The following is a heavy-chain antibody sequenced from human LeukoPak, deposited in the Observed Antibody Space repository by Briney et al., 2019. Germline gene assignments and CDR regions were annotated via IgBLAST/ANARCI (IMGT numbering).Heavy chain of an antibody. D-gene: IGHD4-17*01. CDR3: ARGFIDYGDQYWYLDL. V-gene: IGHV4-31*03. J-gene: IGHJ2*01. Sequence: SETLSLTCTVSGGSISSGGYYWSWIRQHPGKGLEWIGYIYYSGSTYYNPSLKSRVTISVDTSKNRFSLKLSSVTAADTAVYYCARGFIDYGDQYWYLDLWGRGTLVTVSS. CDR2: IYYSGST. CDR1: GGSISSGGYY.